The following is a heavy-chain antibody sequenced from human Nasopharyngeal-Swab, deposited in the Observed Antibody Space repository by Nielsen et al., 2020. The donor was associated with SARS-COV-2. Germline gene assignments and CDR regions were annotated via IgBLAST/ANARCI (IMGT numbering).Heavy chain of an antibody. V-gene: IGHV3-49*04. J-gene: IGHJ5*02. D-gene: IGHD6-13*01. CDR3: TRMVQQLRENWFDP. Sequence: GESLKISCTASGFTFGDYAMSWVRQAPGKGLEWVGFIRSKAYGGTTEYAASVKGRFTISRDDSKSIAYLQMNSLKTEDTAVYYCTRMVQQLRENWFDPWGQGTLVTVSS. CDR1: GFTFGDYA. CDR2: IRSKAYGGTT.